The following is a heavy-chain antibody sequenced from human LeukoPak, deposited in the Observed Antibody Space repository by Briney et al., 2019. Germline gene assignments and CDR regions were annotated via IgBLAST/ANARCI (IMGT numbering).Heavy chain of an antibody. Sequence: AGGSLRLSCVGTGFSLDNSAMRWVRQVPGKGLEWVSSISWDSGCPAYADSVKGRFTISRDNAKNSLCLQMNSLRPEDTAFSYCIKDMGVDLPKDAFHICGQGTLVTVSS. CDR3: IKDMGVDLPKDAFHI. CDR2: ISWDSGCP. CDR1: GFSLDNSA. V-gene: IGHV3-9*01. D-gene: IGHD3-16*01. J-gene: IGHJ3*02.